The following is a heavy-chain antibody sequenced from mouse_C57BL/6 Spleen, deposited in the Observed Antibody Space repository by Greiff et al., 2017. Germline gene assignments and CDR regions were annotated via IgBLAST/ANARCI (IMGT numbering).Heavy chain of an antibody. CDR3: ARIGVTRVGYAMDY. CDR1: GFSLTSYG. V-gene: IGHV2-2*01. CDR2: IWSGGST. Sequence: QVQLQQSGPGLVQPSQSLSITCTVSGFSLTSYGVHWVRQSPGKGLEWLGVIWSGGSTDYNAAFISRLSISKDNSKSQVFFKMNSLQADDTAIYYCARIGVTRVGYAMDYWGQGTSVTVSS. D-gene: IGHD2-5*01. J-gene: IGHJ4*01.